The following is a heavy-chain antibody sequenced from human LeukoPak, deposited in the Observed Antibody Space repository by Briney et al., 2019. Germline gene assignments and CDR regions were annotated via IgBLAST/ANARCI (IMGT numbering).Heavy chain of an antibody. V-gene: IGHV3-21*04. D-gene: IGHD3-22*01. CDR3: AKDFYSDTSGYPRPEYFHH. Sequence: PGGSLRLSCAASGFTFSSYNMNWVRQAPGKGLEWVSSISTSSSYIYYADSVKGRFIISRHNAKNSVYLQMDSLRAEDTAVYYCAKDFYSDTSGYPRPEYFHHWGQGTLVTVSS. J-gene: IGHJ1*01. CDR2: ISTSSSYI. CDR1: GFTFSSYN.